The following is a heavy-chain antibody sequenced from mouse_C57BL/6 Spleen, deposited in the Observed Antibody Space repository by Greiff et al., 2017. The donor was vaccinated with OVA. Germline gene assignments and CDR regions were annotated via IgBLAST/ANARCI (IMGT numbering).Heavy chain of an antibody. CDR3: TGEGYDYGYAMDY. J-gene: IGHJ4*01. Sequence: EVKVEESGGVLVQPGGSMKLSCVASGFTFSNYWMNWVRQSPEKGLEWVAQIRLKSDNYATHYAESVKGRFTISRDDSKSSVYLQMNNLRAEDTGIYYCTGEGYDYGYAMDYWGQGTSVTVSS. D-gene: IGHD2-4*01. CDR2: IRLKSDNYAT. CDR1: GFTFSNYW. V-gene: IGHV6-3*01.